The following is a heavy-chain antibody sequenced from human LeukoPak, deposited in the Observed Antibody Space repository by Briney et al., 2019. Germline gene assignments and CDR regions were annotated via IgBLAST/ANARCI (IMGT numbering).Heavy chain of an antibody. CDR1: GYSIRSGYY. V-gene: IGHV4-38-2*02. CDR2: IYHSGNT. D-gene: IGHD2-21*01. J-gene: IGHJ5*02. CDR3: ARDNIVVVLVSMWRWFDP. Sequence: SETLSLTCTVSGYSIRSGYYWGWIRQSPGKGLEWIGSIYHSGNTYSNPSLKSRVTISVDTSKNQFSLRLTSVTAADTAVYYCARDNIVVVLVSMWRWFDPWGKGALVTVSS.